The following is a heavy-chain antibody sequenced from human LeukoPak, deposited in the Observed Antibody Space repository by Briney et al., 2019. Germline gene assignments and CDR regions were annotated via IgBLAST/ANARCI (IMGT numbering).Heavy chain of an antibody. CDR3: ARDLGGRSGPFFDY. CDR1: GDSVSSNSAA. Sequence: SQTLSLTCAISGDSVSSNSAAWNWIRQSPSRGLEWLGRTYYRSKWYNDHAVSVKSRISINADTSKNQFSLQLNSVTPEDTAVYYCARDLGGRSGPFFDYWGQGKLVTVSS. D-gene: IGHD1-26*01. V-gene: IGHV6-1*01. CDR2: TYYRSKWYN. J-gene: IGHJ4*02.